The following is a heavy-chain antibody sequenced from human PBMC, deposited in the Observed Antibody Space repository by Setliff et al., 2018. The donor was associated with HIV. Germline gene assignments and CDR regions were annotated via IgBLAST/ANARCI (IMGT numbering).Heavy chain of an antibody. CDR3: ARGQLRYLANDYYFDY. CDR2: VYDSGNT. J-gene: IGHJ4*02. D-gene: IGHD3-9*01. V-gene: IGHV4-38-2*01. Sequence: SETLSLTCAIPDQLISSGNYWGWIRQPPGRGLEWIGSVYDSGNTYYKPDLESRAAISLDTSMNQFSLKLISVTAADTAVYYCARGQLRYLANDYYFDYWGQGTLVTVSS. CDR1: DQLISSGNY.